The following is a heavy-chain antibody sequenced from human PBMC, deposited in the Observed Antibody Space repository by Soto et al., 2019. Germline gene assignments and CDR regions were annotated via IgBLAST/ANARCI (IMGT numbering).Heavy chain of an antibody. J-gene: IGHJ6*02. V-gene: IGHV3-11*01. CDR1: VFTFSDYY. D-gene: IGHD2-21*01. Sequence: SLRLSCSASVFTFSDYYMSWIRQAPGKGLEWVAYISSRSSTMYYADSVKGRFTISRDNAKNSLYLQMNSLRVEDTAVYFCAREPLPHYSMYGVDVWGQGTTVTVSS. CDR2: ISSRSSTM. CDR3: AREPLPHYSMYGVDV.